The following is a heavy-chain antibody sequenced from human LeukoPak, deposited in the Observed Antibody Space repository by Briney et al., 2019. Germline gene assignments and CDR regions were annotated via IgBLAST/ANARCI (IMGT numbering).Heavy chain of an antibody. D-gene: IGHD6-19*01. CDR1: GFTFSSCW. CDR2: IKQDGSEK. V-gene: IGHV3-7*01. J-gene: IGHJ4*02. CDR3: ARDLGYSSGPNY. Sequence: GGSLRLSCAASGFTFSSCWMSWVRQAPGKGLEWVANIKQDGSEKYYVDSVKGRFTISRDNAKNSLYLQMNSLRAEDTAVYYCARDLGYSSGPNYWGQGTRVTVSS.